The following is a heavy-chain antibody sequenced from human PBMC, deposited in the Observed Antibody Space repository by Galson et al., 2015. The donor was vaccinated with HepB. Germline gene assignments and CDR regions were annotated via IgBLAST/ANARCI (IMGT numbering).Heavy chain of an antibody. J-gene: IGHJ4*01. CDR1: GFTFDDYA. CDR2: ISRNSDSV. V-gene: IGHV3-9*01. Sequence: SLRLSCAASGFTFDDYAMHWVRQAPGKGLEWVSGISRNSDSVAYADSVKGRFTISRDNAKKSLYLRMNSLRAEDTAVYYCTREHPPWIQLTLHYGGRFDYWG. CDR3: TREHPPWIQLTLHYGGRFDY. D-gene: IGHD5-18*01.